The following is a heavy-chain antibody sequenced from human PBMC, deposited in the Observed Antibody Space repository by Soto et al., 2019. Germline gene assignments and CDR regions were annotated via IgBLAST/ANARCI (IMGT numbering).Heavy chain of an antibody. CDR2: FYHSGNS. J-gene: IGHJ6*02. CDR3: ARISSVDPYGYVNGGLDV. V-gene: IGHV4-59*01. D-gene: IGHD5-18*01. Sequence: SETLSLTCSVSGGSIRSYYWSWIRQSPEKGLEWIGYFYHSGNSNYNLSLKSRVTISVDTSKNQLSLSLRSVTAADTAVYFCARISSVDPYGYVNGGLDVWGQGTTVTVSS. CDR1: GGSIRSYY.